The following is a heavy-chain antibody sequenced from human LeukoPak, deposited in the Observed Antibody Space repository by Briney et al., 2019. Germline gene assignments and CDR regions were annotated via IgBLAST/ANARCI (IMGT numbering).Heavy chain of an antibody. V-gene: IGHV4-39*07. CDR2: IYYSGST. CDR3: ARVVGARGTYFDY. CDR1: GGSISSGSSY. J-gene: IGHJ4*02. Sequence: SETLSLTCTVSGGSISSGSSYWGWIRQPPGKGLEWIGNIYYSGSTYDSPSLKSRVTISVDTSKNQFSLKLSSVTAADTAVYYCARVVGARGTYFDYWGQGTLVTVSS. D-gene: IGHD1-26*01.